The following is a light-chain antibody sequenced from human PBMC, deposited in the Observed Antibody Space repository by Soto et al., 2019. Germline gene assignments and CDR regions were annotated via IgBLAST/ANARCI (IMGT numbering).Light chain of an antibody. Sequence: QSVLTHPASVSGSPGQSITISCTGTSSDVGGYNYVSWYQQHPGKAPKLMIYDVSNRPSGVSNRFSGSKSGNTASLSISGLQAEDEADYYCSSYTRSSTRVFGTGTKVTVL. CDR3: SSYTRSSTRV. CDR1: SSDVGGYNY. CDR2: DVS. J-gene: IGLJ1*01. V-gene: IGLV2-14*01.